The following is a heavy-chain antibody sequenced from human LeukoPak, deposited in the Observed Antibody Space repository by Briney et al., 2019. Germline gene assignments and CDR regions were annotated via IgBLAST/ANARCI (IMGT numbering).Heavy chain of an antibody. CDR1: GASVSSGSYY. CDR3: ARGSRGYSYG. J-gene: IGHJ4*02. CDR2: IYYSGST. V-gene: IGHV4-61*01. Sequence: QTSETLSLTCTVSGASVSSGSYYWSWIRQPPGKGLEWIGYIYYSGSTNYNPSHKSRVTISVDTSKNQFSLKLSSVTAADTAVYYCARGSRGYSYGWGQGTLVTVSS. D-gene: IGHD5-18*01.